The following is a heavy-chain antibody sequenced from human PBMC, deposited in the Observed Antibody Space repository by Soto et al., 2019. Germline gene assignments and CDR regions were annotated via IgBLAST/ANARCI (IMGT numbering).Heavy chain of an antibody. Sequence: GGSLRLSCAASGFTFSSYGMHWVRQAPGKGLEWVAVIWYDGSNKYYADSVKGRFTISRDNSKNTLYLQMNSLRAEDTAVYYCARASYPITIFGVVIIYGMDVWGQGTTVTVSS. D-gene: IGHD3-3*01. V-gene: IGHV3-33*01. CDR1: GFTFSSYG. CDR2: IWYDGSNK. CDR3: ARASYPITIFGVVIIYGMDV. J-gene: IGHJ6*02.